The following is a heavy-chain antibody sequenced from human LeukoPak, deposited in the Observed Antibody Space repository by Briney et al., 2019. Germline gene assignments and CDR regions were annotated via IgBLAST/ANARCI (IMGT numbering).Heavy chain of an antibody. D-gene: IGHD3-22*01. V-gene: IGHV1-46*01. CDR3: ARDLLDHYYDSSGYPYGMDV. Sequence: ASVKVSCKASGYTFTSYYMHWVRQAPGQGLEWMGIINPSGGSTSYAQKFQGRVTMTRDTSTSTVYMELSSLRSEDTAVYYCARDLLDHYYDSSGYPYGMDVWGRGTLVTVSS. CDR2: INPSGGST. CDR1: GYTFTSYY. J-gene: IGHJ2*01.